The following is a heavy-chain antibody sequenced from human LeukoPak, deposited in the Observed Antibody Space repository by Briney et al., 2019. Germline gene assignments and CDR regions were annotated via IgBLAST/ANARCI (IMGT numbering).Heavy chain of an antibody. Sequence: PSETLSLTCTVSGGSISSYYWSWIRQPPGKRLEWIGYIYYSGSTNYNPSLKSRVTISVDTSKNQFSLKLSSVTAADTAVYYCARGGGYCSGGSCYDYYYYYYMDVWGKGTTVTVSS. CDR3: ARGGGYCSGGSCYDYYYYYYMDV. D-gene: IGHD2-15*01. CDR2: IYYSGST. V-gene: IGHV4-59*01. J-gene: IGHJ6*03. CDR1: GGSISSYY.